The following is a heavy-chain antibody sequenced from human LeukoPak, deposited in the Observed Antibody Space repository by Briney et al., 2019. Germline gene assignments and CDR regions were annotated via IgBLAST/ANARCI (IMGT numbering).Heavy chain of an antibody. V-gene: IGHV3-23*01. CDR3: AKDRSCTNDICHGDFDY. J-gene: IGHJ4*02. Sequence: GGSLRLSCAASGFTFSSYAVSWVRQSPGKGLEWVSSISGSGGSTYSADSVKGRFTISRDNSKNTLYLQMNSLRAEDTALYYCAKDRSCTNDICHGDFDYWGQGTLVTVSS. CDR2: ISGSGGST. D-gene: IGHD2-8*01. CDR1: GFTFSSYA.